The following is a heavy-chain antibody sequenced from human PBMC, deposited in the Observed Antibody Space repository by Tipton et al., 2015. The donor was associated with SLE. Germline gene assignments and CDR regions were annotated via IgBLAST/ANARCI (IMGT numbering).Heavy chain of an antibody. V-gene: IGHV5-51*03. CDR3: ARSIGFSDRSFDS. CDR1: GYNFPSYY. J-gene: IGHJ4*02. Sequence: QLVQSGAEVKQPGESVKMSCKGSGYNFPSYYIGWVRRMPGKGLEWMGLIYPGGSETRYSPSFQGLVMISADKSLSTAYLQLSSRKASDTAMYYCARSIGFSDRSFDSWGQGTQVTVSS. D-gene: IGHD3-22*01. CDR2: IYPGGSET.